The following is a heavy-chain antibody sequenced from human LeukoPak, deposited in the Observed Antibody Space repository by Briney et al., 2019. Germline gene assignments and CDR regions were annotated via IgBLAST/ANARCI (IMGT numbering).Heavy chain of an antibody. Sequence: SVKVSCKASGGTFISYAISWVRQAAGQGREWMGGIIPIFGIANYAQKFQGRVTITADKSTSTAYMELSSLRSEDTAVYYCARDLAKDYYDSSGYPPDYWGQGTLVTVSS. CDR2: IIPIFGIA. CDR1: GGTFISYA. CDR3: ARDLAKDYYDSSGYPPDY. D-gene: IGHD3-22*01. V-gene: IGHV1-69*17. J-gene: IGHJ4*02.